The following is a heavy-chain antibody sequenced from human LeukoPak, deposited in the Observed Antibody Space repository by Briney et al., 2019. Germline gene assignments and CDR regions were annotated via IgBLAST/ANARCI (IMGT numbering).Heavy chain of an antibody. CDR2: ISGSGGST. CDR1: GFTFSSYA. J-gene: IGHJ5*02. D-gene: IGHD4-11*01. V-gene: IGHV3-23*01. CDR3: AKAGLTTVRGPRCWFDP. Sequence: GGSLRLSCAASGFTFSSYAMSWVRQAPGKGLEWASSISGSGGSTYYADSVKGRFTISRDNSKNTLYLRINSLRAEDTAVYYCAKAGLTTVRGPRCWFDPWGQGTLVTVSS.